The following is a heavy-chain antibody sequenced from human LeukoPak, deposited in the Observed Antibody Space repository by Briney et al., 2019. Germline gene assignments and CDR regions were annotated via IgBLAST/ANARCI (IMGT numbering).Heavy chain of an antibody. CDR1: GGSVSSSIYY. Sequence: SSETLSLTCTVSGGSVSSSIYYWGWIRQPPGKGLEWIGSIHYSGSTSYNPSLKSRVTISVDTSKNQFSLKLTSVTAADTAVYYCASRNDILTGYVFDFWGQGTLVTVSS. D-gene: IGHD3-9*01. V-gene: IGHV4-39*01. CDR2: IHYSGST. CDR3: ASRNDILTGYVFDF. J-gene: IGHJ4*02.